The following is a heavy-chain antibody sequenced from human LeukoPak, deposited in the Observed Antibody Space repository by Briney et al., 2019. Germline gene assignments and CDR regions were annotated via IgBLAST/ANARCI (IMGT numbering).Heavy chain of an antibody. CDR2: IFYSGST. CDR3: ARLGLAGNSYYHYGMDV. Sequence: NASETLSLTCTVSGDSITYDGYYWGWIRQPPGKGLEWIASIFYSGSTHYNPSLKNRGTISIDTSKSQFSLNLSSVTAADTAVYYCARLGLAGNSYYHYGMDVWGQGTTVAVSS. D-gene: IGHD2/OR15-2a*01. V-gene: IGHV4-39*01. J-gene: IGHJ6*02. CDR1: GDSITYDGYY.